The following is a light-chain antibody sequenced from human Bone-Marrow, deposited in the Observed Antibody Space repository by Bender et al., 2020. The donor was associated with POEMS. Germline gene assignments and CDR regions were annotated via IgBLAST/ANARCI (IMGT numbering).Light chain of an antibody. J-gene: IGLJ3*02. CDR1: TSDVAYYNL. CDR2: EGT. Sequence: QSVLTQPPSVSGAPGQRVTISCTGTTSDVAYYNLVSWYQHHPGQAPKLIIYEGTKRPSGVSDRFSGSKSGNTASLTISGLQAEDEADYYCSSYARSVWVFGGGTKVTVL. V-gene: IGLV2-23*01. CDR3: SSYARSVWV.